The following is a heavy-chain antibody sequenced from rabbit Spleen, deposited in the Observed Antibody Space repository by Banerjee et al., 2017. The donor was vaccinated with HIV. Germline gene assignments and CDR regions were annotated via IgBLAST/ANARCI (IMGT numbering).Heavy chain of an antibody. CDR1: GFSFNSTYY. CDR2: IYGGDSDITS. Sequence: QEQLVESGGGLVKPGASLTVTCTASGFSFNSTYYMCWVRQAPGKGLEWIACIYGGDSDITSYYANWAKGRFTISKTSSTTVTLQMTSLTAADTATYFCGRFVSGSGEINLWGPGTLVTVS. D-gene: IGHD1-1*01. CDR3: GRFVSGSGEINL. V-gene: IGHV1S45*01. J-gene: IGHJ4*01.